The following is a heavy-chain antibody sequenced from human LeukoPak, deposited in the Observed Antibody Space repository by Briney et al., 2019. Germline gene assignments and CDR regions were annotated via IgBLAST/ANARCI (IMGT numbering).Heavy chain of an antibody. V-gene: IGHV4-59*01. D-gene: IGHD6-13*01. CDR3: ARDVGSWGWFDP. Sequence: PSENLFLTCTVSGGSLSSFYWTWIAQPPGKGLGGIGYIYYSGSFNYNPNPSLKNRVTISLDASKNQFPLKLTSVAAADTAVYYCARDVGSWGWFDPWGQGTLVTVTS. CDR2: IYYSGSF. CDR1: GGSLSSFY. J-gene: IGHJ5*02.